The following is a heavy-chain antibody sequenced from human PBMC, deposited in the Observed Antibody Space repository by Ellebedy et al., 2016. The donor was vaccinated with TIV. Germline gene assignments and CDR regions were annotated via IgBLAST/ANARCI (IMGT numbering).Heavy chain of an antibody. D-gene: IGHD2/OR15-2a*01. CDR1: GFTFSSYT. CDR3: AKSRAFRYYYGMDV. V-gene: IGHV3-23*01. J-gene: IGHJ6*02. CDR2: ISGSGGST. Sequence: PGGSLRLSCAASGFTFSSYTMSWVRPAPGKGLAWVSAISGSGGSTYYADSVKGRFTISRDNSKNTLYLQMNSLRAEDTAVYYCAKSRAFRYYYGMDVWGQGTTVTVSS.